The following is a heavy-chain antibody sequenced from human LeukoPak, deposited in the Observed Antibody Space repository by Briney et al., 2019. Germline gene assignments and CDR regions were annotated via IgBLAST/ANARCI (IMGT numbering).Heavy chain of an antibody. V-gene: IGHV3-48*01. J-gene: IGHJ4*02. CDR1: GFTFSSYS. Sequence: GGSLRLSCAASGFTFSSYSMNWVRQAPGKGLEWVSYISSSGSTIYYADSVKGRFTISRDNAKNSLYLQMNSLRAEDTAVYYCARYISGSHYRGVYWGQGTLVTVSS. CDR3: ARYISGSHYRGVY. CDR2: ISSSGSTI. D-gene: IGHD1-26*01.